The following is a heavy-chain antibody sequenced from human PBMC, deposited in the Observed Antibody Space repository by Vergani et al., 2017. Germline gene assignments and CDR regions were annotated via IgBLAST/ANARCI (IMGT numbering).Heavy chain of an antibody. CDR1: GFTSSYYG. J-gene: IGHJ1*01. V-gene: IGHV3-30*03. CDR3: ATKSCGTPGCQRGHVRE. D-gene: IGHD1-1*01. Sequence: QVHLVESGGGVVQPGRSLRLSCVVSGFTSSYYGMHWVRQAPGKGLEWGAVISYDGTQKYYADSVKGRFTISRDNSKSTLYLQMNSLRTEDTAVYYCATKSCGTPGCQRGHVREWGQGTLVTVSS. CDR2: ISYDGTQK.